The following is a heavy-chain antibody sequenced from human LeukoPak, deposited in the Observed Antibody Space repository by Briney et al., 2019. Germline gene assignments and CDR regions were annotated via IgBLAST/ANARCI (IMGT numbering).Heavy chain of an antibody. V-gene: IGHV1-2*02. D-gene: IGHD6-6*01. J-gene: IGHJ2*01. CDR3: ARDRLGSSPGWYFDL. Sequence: GASVKVSCKASGYTFTGYSMHWVRQAPGQGLEWMGWIHPNGGDTNYAQKFQGRVTMTRDTSISTAYMELSSLRSDDTAVYYCARDRLGSSPGWYFDLWGRGTLVTVSS. CDR2: IHPNGGDT. CDR1: GYTFTGYS.